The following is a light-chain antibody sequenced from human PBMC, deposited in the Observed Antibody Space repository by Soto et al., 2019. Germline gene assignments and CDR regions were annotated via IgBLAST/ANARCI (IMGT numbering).Light chain of an antibody. Sequence: EKVMTQSPATLSVSPGERATLSCRASQGISSDLAWYQQKPGQAPRLLIYGASTRATGIPARFSGSGSGTEFTLTISRLEPEDFAVYYCQHFGRSLYTFGQGTKLEIK. CDR2: GAS. J-gene: IGKJ2*01. CDR1: QGISSD. V-gene: IGKV3D-15*01. CDR3: QHFGRSLYT.